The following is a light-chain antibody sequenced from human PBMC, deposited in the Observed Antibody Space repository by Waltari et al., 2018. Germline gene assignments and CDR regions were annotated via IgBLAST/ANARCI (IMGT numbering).Light chain of an antibody. CDR2: DVS. V-gene: IGKV3-11*01. J-gene: IGKJ4*01. CDR3: QQRSDWPFT. Sequence: EIVLTQSPDTLSLSPGERAALSCRTSQSVSSYLAWYQQRPGQAPRLLIYDVSTRATGIPARFSGSGSGTDFTLTISSLEPDDFAVYYCQQRSDWPFTFGGGTKVEIK. CDR1: QSVSSY.